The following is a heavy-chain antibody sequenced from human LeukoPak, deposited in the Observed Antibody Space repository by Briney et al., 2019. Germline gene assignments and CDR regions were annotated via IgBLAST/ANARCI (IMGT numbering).Heavy chain of an antibody. CDR3: ARRDDDNGRDY. CDR1: GFTFSSYA. V-gene: IGHV3-30-3*01. J-gene: IGHJ4*02. Sequence: GRSLRLSCAASGFTFSSYAMHWVRQAPGKGLEWVAVISYDGSNKYYADSVKGRFTISRDNSKNTLYLQMNSLRAEDTAVYYCARRDDDNGRDYWGQGTLVTVSS. D-gene: IGHD5-24*01. CDR2: ISYDGSNK.